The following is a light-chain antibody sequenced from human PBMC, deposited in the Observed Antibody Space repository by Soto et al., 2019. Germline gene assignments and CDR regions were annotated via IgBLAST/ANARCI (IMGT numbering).Light chain of an antibody. J-gene: IGLJ1*01. CDR2: VGTGGIVG. Sequence: QPVLTQPPSASASLGASVTLTCTLSSGYSNYKVDWYQQRPGKGPRFVMRVGTGGIVGSKGDGIPDRFSGLGSGLNRYMTIKNIQEEDESDYHCGADHGSWSNCVYVFGTGTKLTVL. CDR1: SGYSNYK. V-gene: IGLV9-49*01. CDR3: GADHGSWSNCVYV.